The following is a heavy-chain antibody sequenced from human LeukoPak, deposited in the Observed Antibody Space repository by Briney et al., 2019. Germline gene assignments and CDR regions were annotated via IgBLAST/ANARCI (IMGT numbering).Heavy chain of an antibody. J-gene: IGHJ6*03. CDR1: GFTFSSYA. V-gene: IGHV3-30-3*01. Sequence: GGSLRLSCAASGFTFSSYAMHWVRQAPGKGLEWVAVISYDGSNKYYADSVKGRFTISRDNSKNTLYLQMNSLRAEDTAVYYCARVVGSSYDNYMDVWGKGTTVTVSS. D-gene: IGHD3-22*01. CDR3: ARVVGSSYDNYMDV. CDR2: ISYDGSNK.